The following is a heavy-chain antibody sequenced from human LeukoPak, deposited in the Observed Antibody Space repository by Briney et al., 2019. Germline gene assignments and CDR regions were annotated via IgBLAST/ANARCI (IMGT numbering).Heavy chain of an antibody. D-gene: IGHD2-2*01. CDR2: INHSGST. V-gene: IGHV4-34*01. CDR3: ASQYQLPYYYYYGMDV. Sequence: SETLSLTCAVYGGSFSGYYWSWIRQPPGKGLEWIGEINHSGSTNYNPSLKSRVTISVDTSMNQFSLKLSSVTAADTAVYYCASQYQLPYYYYYGMDVWGQGTTVTVSS. CDR1: GGSFSGYY. J-gene: IGHJ6*02.